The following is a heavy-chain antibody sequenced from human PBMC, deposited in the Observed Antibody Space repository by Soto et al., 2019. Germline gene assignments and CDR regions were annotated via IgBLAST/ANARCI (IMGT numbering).Heavy chain of an antibody. J-gene: IGHJ5*02. CDR2: ISSSGDTI. CDR1: GFTFSDYY. V-gene: IGHV3-11*01. CDR3: ARSPRADLGYCSSTSCYLSWFDP. D-gene: IGHD2-2*01. Sequence: GGSLRLSCAASGFTFSDYYMSWIRQAPGKGLEWVSYISSSGDTIYYADSVKGRFTISRDNAKNSLYLQMNSLRAEDTAVYYCARSPRADLGYCSSTSCYLSWFDPWGQGTLVTVSS.